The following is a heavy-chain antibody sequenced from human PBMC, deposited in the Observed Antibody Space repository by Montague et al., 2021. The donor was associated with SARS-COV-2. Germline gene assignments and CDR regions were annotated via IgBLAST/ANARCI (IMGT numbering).Heavy chain of an antibody. V-gene: IGHV4-39*01. D-gene: IGHD3-10*01. J-gene: IGHJ4*02. CDR2: NYYSGNT. Sequence: SETLSLTCTVSGGSFGTSSYYWGWTRQPPGTGPEWIGSNYYSGNTYYNPSLKSRVSISGDTSKNQFSLKLSSVTAADTAVYYCVRQEFRGAALYYFDNWGQGTMVTVSS. CDR1: GGSFGTSSYY. CDR3: VRQEFRGAALYYFDN.